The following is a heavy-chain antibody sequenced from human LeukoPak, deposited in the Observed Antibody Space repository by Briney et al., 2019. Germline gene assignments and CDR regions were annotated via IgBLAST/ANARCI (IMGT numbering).Heavy chain of an antibody. CDR2: ISSSSSYI. J-gene: IGHJ4*02. CDR1: GFTFSSYS. V-gene: IGHV3-21*01. Sequence: GVSLRLSCAASGFTFSSYSMNWVRQAPGKGLEWVSSISSSSSYIYYADSVKGRFSISRDNAHNSLYLQMNSLRAEDTAVYYCARVQMVRGVIGSYQFDYWGQGTLVTVSS. D-gene: IGHD3-10*01. CDR3: ARVQMVRGVIGSYQFDY.